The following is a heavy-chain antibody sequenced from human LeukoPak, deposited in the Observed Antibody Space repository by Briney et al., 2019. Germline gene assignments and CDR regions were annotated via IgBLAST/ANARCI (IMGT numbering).Heavy chain of an antibody. Sequence: PETLSLTCAVYGGSFSGYWSWIRQPPGKGLAWIGEINHSGSTTYNPSLKSRVTISVHTSKNQFFLKLSSVTAADTAVYYCARVRGTGDGYYFDLGGRGTLVTVSA. V-gene: IGHV4-34*01. CDR1: GGSFSGY. D-gene: IGHD5-24*01. CDR2: INHSGST. J-gene: IGHJ2*01. CDR3: ARVRGTGDGYYFDL.